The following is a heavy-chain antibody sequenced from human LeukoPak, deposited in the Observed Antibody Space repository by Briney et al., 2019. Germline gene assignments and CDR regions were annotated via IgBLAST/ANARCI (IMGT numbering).Heavy chain of an antibody. J-gene: IGHJ4*02. CDR3: ARGYDSSGYYPGALDD. Sequence: GGSLRISCAVSGVTSSDYSMNWVRQAPGKWLEWVSSIKVRGTHIYYADSVKGRFTISRDNTKNSLYLQMNSLRAEDTAVYYCARGYDSSGYYPGALDDWGQGNVVTVSS. CDR2: IKVRGTHI. D-gene: IGHD3-22*01. CDR1: GVTSSDYS. V-gene: IGHV3-21*01.